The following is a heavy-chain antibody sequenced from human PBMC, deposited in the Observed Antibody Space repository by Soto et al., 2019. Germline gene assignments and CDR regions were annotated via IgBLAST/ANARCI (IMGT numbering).Heavy chain of an antibody. J-gene: IGHJ6*02. V-gene: IGHV3-13*05. CDR1: GFTFRNYD. Sequence: EVQLVESGGGLVQPGGSLRLSCAASGFTFRNYDMHWLRQGTGKGLAGVSGINAAGDPDYADSVEGRFTISRENAQNSFFLQMNSLRVGDTAVYYCARTDRVFYGLDVWGQGTTVIVSS. CDR2: INAAGDP. CDR3: ARTDRVFYGLDV.